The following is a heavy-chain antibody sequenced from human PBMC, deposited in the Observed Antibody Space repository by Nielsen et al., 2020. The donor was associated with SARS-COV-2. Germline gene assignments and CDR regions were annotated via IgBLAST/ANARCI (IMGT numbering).Heavy chain of an antibody. Sequence: VRQAPGKGLEWVSYISSGRRSTMDYADSVRGRFTISRDNAKNSLYLQMNSLRAEDTALYYCAKDTDNSGYDSRGDAFDIWGQGTMVTVSS. V-gene: IGHV3-48*04. CDR3: AKDTDNSGYDSRGDAFDI. J-gene: IGHJ3*02. D-gene: IGHD5-12*01. CDR2: ISSGRRSTM.